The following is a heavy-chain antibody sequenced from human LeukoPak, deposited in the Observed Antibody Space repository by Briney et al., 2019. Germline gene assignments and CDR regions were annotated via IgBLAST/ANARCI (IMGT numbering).Heavy chain of an antibody. CDR3: ARVRGVTTTDY. CDR2: INHSGST. V-gene: IGHV4-34*01. J-gene: IGHJ4*02. Sequence: SETLSLTCAVYGGSFSGYYWSWIRQPPGKGLEWIGEINHSGSTNYNPSLKGRVTISVDTSKNQFSLKLSSVTAADTAVYYCARVRGVTTTDYWGQGTLVTVSS. CDR1: GGSFSGYY. D-gene: IGHD3-10*01.